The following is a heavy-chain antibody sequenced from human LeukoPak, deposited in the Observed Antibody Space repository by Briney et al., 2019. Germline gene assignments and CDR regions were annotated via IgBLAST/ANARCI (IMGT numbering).Heavy chain of an antibody. V-gene: IGHV3-7*04. CDR2: IKEDGGVQ. CDR1: GFTFSSFG. D-gene: IGHD6-19*01. J-gene: IGHJ5*01. Sequence: PGGSLRLSCAASGFTFSSFGMHWVRQAPGKGLEWVANIKEDGGVQYYVDSVKGRFTISRDNAKNSLFLQMNSLRVEDTAVNYCTRGMTVAANWFDSWGQGTLVTVSS. CDR3: TRGMTVAANWFDS.